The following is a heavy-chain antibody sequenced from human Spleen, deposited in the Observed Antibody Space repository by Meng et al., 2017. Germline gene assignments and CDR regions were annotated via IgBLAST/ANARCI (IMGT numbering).Heavy chain of an antibody. CDR3: ARGPTTMAHDFDY. J-gene: IGHJ4*02. V-gene: IGHV4-34*01. CDR2: INHSGST. CDR1: GGSFSDYY. D-gene: IGHD4-11*01. Sequence: QVHRRQWGAGLLKPSETLSLTCVVSGGSFSDYYWSWIRQPPGKGLEWIGEINHSGSTNYNPSLESRATISVDTSQNNLSLKLSSVTAADSAVYYCARGPTTMAHDFDYWGQGTLVTVSS.